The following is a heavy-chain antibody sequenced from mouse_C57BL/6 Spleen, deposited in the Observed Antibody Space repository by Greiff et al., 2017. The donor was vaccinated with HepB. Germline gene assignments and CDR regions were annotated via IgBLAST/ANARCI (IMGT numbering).Heavy chain of an antibody. D-gene: IGHD1-1*01. J-gene: IGHJ2*01. Sequence: QVQLQQPGAELVRPGSSVKLSCKASGYTFTSYWMDWVKQRPGQGLEWIGNIYPSDSETHYNQKFKDKATLTVDKSSITAYMQLSSLTSEDSAVYYCARRATVVAFDYWGQGTTLTVSS. V-gene: IGHV1-61*01. CDR2: IYPSDSET. CDR1: GYTFTSYW. CDR3: ARRATVVAFDY.